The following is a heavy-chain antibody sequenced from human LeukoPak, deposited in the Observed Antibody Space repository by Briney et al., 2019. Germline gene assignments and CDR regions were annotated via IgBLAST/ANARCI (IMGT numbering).Heavy chain of an antibody. Sequence: GGSLRLSCAASGFTFSSYGMHWVRQAPGKGLEWVAFIRYDGSNKYYADSVKGRFTISRDNSKNTLYLQMNSLRAEDTAVYYCARGCSGGSCYSFYYYYGMDVWGQGTTVTVSS. CDR2: IRYDGSNK. CDR1: GFTFSSYG. J-gene: IGHJ6*02. D-gene: IGHD2-15*01. CDR3: ARGCSGGSCYSFYYYYGMDV. V-gene: IGHV3-30*02.